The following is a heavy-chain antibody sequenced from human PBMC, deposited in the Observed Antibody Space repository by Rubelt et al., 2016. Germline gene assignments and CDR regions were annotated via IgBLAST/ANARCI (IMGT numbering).Heavy chain of an antibody. J-gene: IGHJ2*01. Sequence: QVQLVQSGAEVKKPGASVKVSCKASGYTFTSYGISWVRQAPGQGLEWMGWISAYNGHTTYAQKLQGRVTMTTDTSTSTAYMELRSLRSDDTAVYYCARDRIRIAARQGWYFDLWGRGTLVTVSS. V-gene: IGHV1-18*01. D-gene: IGHD6-6*01. CDR1: GYTFTSYG. CDR3: ARDRIRIAARQGWYFDL. CDR2: ISAYNGHT.